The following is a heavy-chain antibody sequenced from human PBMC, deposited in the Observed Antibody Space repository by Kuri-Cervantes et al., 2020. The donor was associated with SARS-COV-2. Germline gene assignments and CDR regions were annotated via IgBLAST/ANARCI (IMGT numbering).Heavy chain of an antibody. CDR3: ARSTTFRRLVGISQGDDFDI. V-gene: IGHV1-2*04. J-gene: IGHJ3*02. CDR1: AYTFTGYY. Sequence: ASVKVSCKASAYTFTGYYMHWVRQASGQGLEWMGWINPNTGGTNYAQKFQGWVTMTRDTSISTVYMELSRLRSDDTAVYYCARSTTFRRLVGISQGDDFDIWGQGTTVTVSS. D-gene: IGHD2/OR15-2a*01. CDR2: INPNTGGT.